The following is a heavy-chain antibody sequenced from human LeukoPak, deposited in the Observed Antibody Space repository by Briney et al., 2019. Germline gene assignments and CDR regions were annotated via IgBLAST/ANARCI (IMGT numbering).Heavy chain of an antibody. D-gene: IGHD1-26*01. CDR1: GFTFSSYS. V-gene: IGHV3-48*02. J-gene: IGHJ4*02. Sequence: GGSLRLSCAASGFTFSSYSMNWVRQAPGRGLEWVSYISNYGGTIYYADSVKGRFTISRDNAENSLYLQMNGLRDEETAVYYCARSIVGLRRVDYWGQGTLVTVSS. CDR3: ARSIVGLRRVDY. CDR2: ISNYGGTI.